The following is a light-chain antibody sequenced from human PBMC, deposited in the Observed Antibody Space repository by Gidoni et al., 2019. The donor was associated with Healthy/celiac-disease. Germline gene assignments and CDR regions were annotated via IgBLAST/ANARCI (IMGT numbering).Light chain of an antibody. CDR2: EVS. V-gene: IGLV2-14*01. Sequence: QSALTQPASVSGSPGQSITISCNGTSSDVGCYNYVSWYQQHPGKAPKLMIYEVSNRPSGVPDRISGSKSGNTASLTISGLQAEDEADYYCSSYTSSSTQVFGTGTKVTVL. CDR1: SSDVGCYNY. J-gene: IGLJ1*01. CDR3: SSYTSSSTQV.